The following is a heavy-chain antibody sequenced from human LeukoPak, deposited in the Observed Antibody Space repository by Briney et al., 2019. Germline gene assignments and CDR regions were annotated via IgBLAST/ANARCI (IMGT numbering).Heavy chain of an antibody. Sequence: GGSLRLSCAASGFTFSSYSMNWVRQAPGKGLEWVSYISSSSSTIYYADSVKGRFTISRDNAKNSPYLQMNSLRAEDTAVYYCARRGNWNPDYWGQGTLVTVSS. J-gene: IGHJ4*02. CDR1: GFTFSSYS. CDR2: ISSSSSTI. V-gene: IGHV3-48*01. D-gene: IGHD1-1*01. CDR3: ARRGNWNPDY.